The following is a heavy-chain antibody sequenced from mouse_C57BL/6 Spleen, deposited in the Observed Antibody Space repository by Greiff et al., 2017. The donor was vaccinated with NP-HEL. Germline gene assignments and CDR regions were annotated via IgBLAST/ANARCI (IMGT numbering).Heavy chain of an antibody. Sequence: VQLQQSGAELARPGASVKMSCKASGYTFTSYTMHWVKQRPGQGLEWIGYIDPSSGYPKYNQKFKDKATLTADKSSSTAYMQLSSLTSEDSAVYYCAREDDYYGGFAYWGQGTLVTVSA. D-gene: IGHD1-1*01. CDR2: IDPSSGYP. J-gene: IGHJ3*01. CDR3: AREDDYYGGFAY. V-gene: IGHV1-4*01. CDR1: GYTFTSYT.